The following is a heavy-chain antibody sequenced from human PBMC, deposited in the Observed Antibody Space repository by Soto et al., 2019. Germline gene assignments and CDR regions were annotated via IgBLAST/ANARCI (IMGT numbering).Heavy chain of an antibody. J-gene: IGHJ6*03. D-gene: IGHD2-2*01. CDR3: TAGVRGQLLFPRYYYYYMDV. Sequence: GGSLRLSCAASGFTFSNAWMSWVRQAPGKGLEWVGRIKSKTDGGTTDYAAPVKGRFTISRDDSKNTLYLQMNSLKTEDTAVYYCTAGVRGQLLFPRYYYYYMDVWGKGTTVTVSS. CDR1: GFTFSNAW. V-gene: IGHV3-15*01. CDR2: IKSKTDGGTT.